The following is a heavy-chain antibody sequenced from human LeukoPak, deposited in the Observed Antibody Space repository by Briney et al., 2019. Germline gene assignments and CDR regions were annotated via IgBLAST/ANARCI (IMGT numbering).Heavy chain of an antibody. J-gene: IGHJ6*03. Sequence: NPSETLSLTCTVSGGSISSYYWSWIRQPAGKGLEWIGRIYTSGSTNYNPSLKSRVTMSVDTSKNQFSLKLSSVTAADTAIYFCARGRVSSSVYYSTYYYYFYMDVWGKGTTVSVSS. CDR3: ARGRVSSSVYYSTYYYYFYMDV. CDR2: IYTSGST. CDR1: GGSISSYY. D-gene: IGHD4-11*01. V-gene: IGHV4-4*07.